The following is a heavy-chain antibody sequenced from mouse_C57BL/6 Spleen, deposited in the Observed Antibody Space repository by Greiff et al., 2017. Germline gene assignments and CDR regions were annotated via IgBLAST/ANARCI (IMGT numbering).Heavy chain of an antibody. V-gene: IGHV5-9-1*02. Sequence: EVQLVESGEGLVKPGGSLKLSCAASGFTFSSYAMSWVRQTPEKRLEWVAYISSGGDYIYYADTVKGRFTISRDNARNTLYLQMSSLKSEDTAMYYCTRDLDAAQAFFDDWGQGTTLTVSS. J-gene: IGHJ2*01. CDR2: ISSGGDYI. CDR1: GFTFSSYA. D-gene: IGHD3-2*02. CDR3: TRDLDAAQAFFDD.